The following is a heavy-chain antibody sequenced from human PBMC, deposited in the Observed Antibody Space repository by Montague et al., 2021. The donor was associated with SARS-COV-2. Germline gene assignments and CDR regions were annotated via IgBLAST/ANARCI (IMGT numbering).Heavy chain of an antibody. CDR2: IYYSGST. J-gene: IGHJ6*02. V-gene: IGHV4-39*01. D-gene: IGHD5-12*01. Sequence: SETRSLTCTVSGGSISSSSYYWGWIRQPPGKGLEWIGSIYYSGSTXYNPSLKSRVTTSVDPSKNQFSLKLSSVTAADTAVYYCARGGGRLQYSYYYGMDVWGQGTTVTVSS. CDR3: ARGGGRLQYSYYYGMDV. CDR1: GGSISSSSYY.